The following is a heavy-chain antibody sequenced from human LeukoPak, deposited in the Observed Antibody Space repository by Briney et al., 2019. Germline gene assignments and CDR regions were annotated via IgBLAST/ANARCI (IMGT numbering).Heavy chain of an antibody. CDR3: ARGRTWIDY. Sequence: GGSLRLSCAASGFTFSSYSMNWVRQAPGKGLEWVSSISSSSSYMYYADSVKGRFTISRDNAKNSLYLQLNSLRAEDTAVYYCARGRTWIDYWGQGTLVTVSS. V-gene: IGHV3-21*01. J-gene: IGHJ4*02. CDR1: GFTFSSYS. D-gene: IGHD5-12*01. CDR2: ISSSSSYM.